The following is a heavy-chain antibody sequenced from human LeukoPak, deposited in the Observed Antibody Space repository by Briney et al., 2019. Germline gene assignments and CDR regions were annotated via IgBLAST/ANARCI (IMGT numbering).Heavy chain of an antibody. Sequence: PGGSLRLSCAASGFTFSSYEINWVRQAPGKGLEWVSYISDSDSDIYYADSVKGRFTISRDNAKNSLYLQMNSLRAEDTAVYYCARDLGLEHTFDIWGQGTMVTVSS. CDR3: ARDLGLEHTFDI. J-gene: IGHJ3*02. CDR2: ISDSDSDI. CDR1: GFTFSSYE. V-gene: IGHV3-48*03. D-gene: IGHD1/OR15-1a*01.